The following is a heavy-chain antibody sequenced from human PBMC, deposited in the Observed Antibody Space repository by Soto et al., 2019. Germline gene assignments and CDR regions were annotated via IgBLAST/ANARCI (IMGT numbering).Heavy chain of an antibody. D-gene: IGHD6-13*01. J-gene: IGHJ5*02. V-gene: IGHV1-18*01. CDR1: GYTFTSYG. CDR3: ARDRATRYSPGWFDP. Sequence: QVQLVQSGAEVKKPGASVKVSCKASGYTFTSYGISWVRQAPGQGLEWMGWISAYNGNTNYAQELQGRVTMTTDTSTSTAYMELRSLRSDDTAVYYCARDRATRYSPGWFDPWGQGTLVTVSS. CDR2: ISAYNGNT.